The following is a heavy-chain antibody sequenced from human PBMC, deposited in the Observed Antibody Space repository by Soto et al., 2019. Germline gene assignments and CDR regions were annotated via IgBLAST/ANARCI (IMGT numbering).Heavy chain of an antibody. J-gene: IGHJ4*02. D-gene: IGHD3-3*01. Sequence: GSLRLSCAASGXTFSSYSMSWVRQAPGKGLELGSAISGSGGSTCYADSVKGLFNISRDNSKNTLYLQMNSLRAEDTAVYYCPKDWKYYDFWSGYYIYSSYFDYWGQGTLGTVSS. CDR1: GXTFSSYS. V-gene: IGHV3-23*01. CDR3: PKDWKYYDFWSGYYIYSSYFDY. CDR2: ISGSGGST.